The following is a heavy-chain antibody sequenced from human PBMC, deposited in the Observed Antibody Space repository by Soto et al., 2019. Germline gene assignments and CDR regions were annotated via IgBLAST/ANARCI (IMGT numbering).Heavy chain of an antibody. CDR1: GYTFTSYD. CDR2: MNPNSGNT. D-gene: IGHD3-3*01. J-gene: IGHJ6*02. Sequence: ASVKVSCKASGYTFTSYDITWVRQATGQRLEWMGWMNPNSGNTGYAQKFQGRVTMTRNTSISTAYMELSSLRSEDTAVYYCARGIYDFWSGYTTYGMDVWGQGTTVTVSS. V-gene: IGHV1-8*01. CDR3: ARGIYDFWSGYTTYGMDV.